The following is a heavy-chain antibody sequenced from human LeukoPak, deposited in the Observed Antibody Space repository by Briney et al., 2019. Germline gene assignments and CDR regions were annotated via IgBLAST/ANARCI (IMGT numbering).Heavy chain of an antibody. V-gene: IGHV1-2*02. CDR1: GYTFTGYY. CDR2: INPNSGGT. CDR3: ARPKYDFWSRSSVDAFDI. J-gene: IGHJ3*02. D-gene: IGHD3-3*01. Sequence: GASVKVSCKASGYTFTGYYMHWVRQAPGQGVEWMGWINPNSGGTNYAQKFQGRVTMTRDTSISTAYMELSRLRSDDTAVYYCARPKYDFWSRSSVDAFDIWGQGTMVTVSS.